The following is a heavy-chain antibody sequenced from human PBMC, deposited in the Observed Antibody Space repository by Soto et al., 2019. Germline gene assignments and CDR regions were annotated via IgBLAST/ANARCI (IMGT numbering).Heavy chain of an antibody. CDR3: ARETFGELLYVNYYYMDV. V-gene: IGHV3-7*01. CDR1: GFTFSSYW. J-gene: IGHJ6*03. D-gene: IGHD3-10*01. CDR2: IKQDGSEK. Sequence: GGSLRLSCAASGFTFSSYWMSWVRQAPGKGLEWVANIKQDGSEKYYVDSVKGRFTISRDNAKNSLYLQMNSLRAEDTAVYYCARETFGELLYVNYYYMDVWGKGTTVTVSS.